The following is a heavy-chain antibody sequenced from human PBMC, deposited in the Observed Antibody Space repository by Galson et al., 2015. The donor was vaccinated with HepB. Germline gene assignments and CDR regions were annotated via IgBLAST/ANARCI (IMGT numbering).Heavy chain of an antibody. CDR1: GFTFSSYS. D-gene: IGHD6-19*01. CDR2: ISSSSYI. CDR3: ARDKGSGWFLPAKAPHFDY. J-gene: IGHJ4*02. V-gene: IGHV3-21*01. Sequence: SLRLSCAASGFTFSSYSMNWVRQAPGKGLEWVSSISSSSYIYYADSVKGRFTISRDNAKNSLYLQMNSLRAEDTAVYYCARDKGSGWFLPAKAPHFDYWGQGTLVTVSS.